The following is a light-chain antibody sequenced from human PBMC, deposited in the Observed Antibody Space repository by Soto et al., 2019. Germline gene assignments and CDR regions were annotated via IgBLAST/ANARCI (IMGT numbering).Light chain of an antibody. Sequence: SPSTLSGSVGDRVTITCRASQTISSWLAWYQQKPGKAPKLLIYDASTLASGVPSRFSGSGSGPEFTLTISNLQPDDFATYYCQQYGTFGQGTKVDIK. J-gene: IGKJ1*01. V-gene: IGKV1-5*01. CDR2: DAS. CDR1: QTISSW. CDR3: QQYGT.